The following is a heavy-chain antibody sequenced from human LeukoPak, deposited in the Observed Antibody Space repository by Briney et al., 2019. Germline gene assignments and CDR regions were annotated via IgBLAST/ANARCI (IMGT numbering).Heavy chain of an antibody. CDR2: IYHSGST. CDR1: GGSISSGGYS. V-gene: IGHV4-30-2*01. Sequence: SETLSLTCAVPGGSISSGGYSWSWIRQPPGKGLEWIGYIYHSGSTYYNPSLKSRVTISVDRSKNQFSLKLSSVTAADTAVYYCATGGSYYAAFDIWGQGTMVTVSS. CDR3: ATGGSYYAAFDI. D-gene: IGHD1-26*01. J-gene: IGHJ3*02.